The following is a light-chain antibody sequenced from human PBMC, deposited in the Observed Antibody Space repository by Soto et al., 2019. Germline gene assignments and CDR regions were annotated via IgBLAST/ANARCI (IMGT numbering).Light chain of an antibody. J-gene: IGKJ5*01. CDR2: GAS. Sequence: EIVMTHSPAALSVSPGERATLSCRASQGVSSNLAWYQQKPGQAPRLLIYGASTRPTGVPARFSGSGSGTEFTLTISSSQSEDFAVSYCQQYNNWPSITFGQGTRLEIK. CDR1: QGVSSN. CDR3: QQYNNWPSIT. V-gene: IGKV3-15*01.